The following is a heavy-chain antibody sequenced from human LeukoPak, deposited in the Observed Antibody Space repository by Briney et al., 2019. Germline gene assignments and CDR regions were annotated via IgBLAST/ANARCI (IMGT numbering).Heavy chain of an antibody. V-gene: IGHV4-39*07. J-gene: IGHJ4*02. CDR2: VYYSGST. D-gene: IGHD5-12*01. Sequence: SETLSLTCTVSGGSISSSSYYWGWIRQPPGKGLEWIGSVYYSGSTYYNPSLKSRVTISVDTSKNQFSLKLSSVTAADTAVYYCARGTYSGYDAHYFDYWGQGTLVTVSS. CDR1: GGSISSSSYY. CDR3: ARGTYSGYDAHYFDY.